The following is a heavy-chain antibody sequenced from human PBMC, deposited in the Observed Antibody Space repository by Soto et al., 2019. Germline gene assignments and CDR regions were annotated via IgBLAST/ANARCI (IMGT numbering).Heavy chain of an antibody. CDR1: GFTFSSYA. J-gene: IGHJ4*02. CDR3: ARLRSSSGTLDY. CDR2: ISGSGGST. V-gene: IGHV3-23*01. Sequence: EVQLLESGGGLVQPGGSLRLSCAASGFTFSSYAMSWVRQAPGKGLEWVSAISGSGGSTYYADSVKGRFTISRDNSKNTLYLQRNSLRAEDTAVYYCARLRSSSGTLDYWGQGTLVTVSS. D-gene: IGHD6-6*01.